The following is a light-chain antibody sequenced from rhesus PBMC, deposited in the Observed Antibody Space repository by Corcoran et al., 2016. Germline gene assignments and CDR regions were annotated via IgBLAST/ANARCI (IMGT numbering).Light chain of an antibody. CDR3: QHGYGTPYS. Sequence: DIQMTQSPSSLSASVGVRVTITCRASENDNNYLNWYQQKTGKTPKLLIYRASTLQSGVQSRFSGSGSGTDYTFTISSLQPECVAAYYCQHGYGTPYSFGQGTKVEIK. V-gene: IGKV1-74*01. J-gene: IGKJ2*01. CDR1: ENDNNY. CDR2: RAS.